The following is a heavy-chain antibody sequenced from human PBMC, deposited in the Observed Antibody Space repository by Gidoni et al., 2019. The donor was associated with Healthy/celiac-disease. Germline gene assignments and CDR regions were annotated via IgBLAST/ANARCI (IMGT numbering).Heavy chain of an antibody. D-gene: IGHD6-13*01. V-gene: IGHV3-33*06. Sequence: QVQLVESGGGVVQPGRAPRLSCAASGFTFSSYGLHWVRQAPGKGLEWVAVIWYDGSTNSYAASVKGRFTISRDNSKNTLYLQLNSLRAEDTAVYYCAKERGAGYSLEDLDYWGQGTLVTVSS. CDR3: AKERGAGYSLEDLDY. CDR2: IWYDGSTN. CDR1: GFTFSSYG. J-gene: IGHJ4*02.